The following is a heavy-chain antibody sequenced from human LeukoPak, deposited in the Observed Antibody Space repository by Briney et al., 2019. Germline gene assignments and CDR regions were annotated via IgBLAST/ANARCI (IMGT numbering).Heavy chain of an antibody. V-gene: IGHV4-59*01. J-gene: IGHJ6*03. CDR1: GGSIKSNY. D-gene: IGHD2-2*01. CDR3: ARVVVVPAANYYYYMDV. Sequence: SETLSLTCTVSGGSIKSNYWSWIRQPPGKGLEWIGYIYYSGSTNYNPSLKSRVTISVDTSKNQFSLKLSSVTAADTAVYYCARVVVVPAANYYYYMDVWGKGTTVTISS. CDR2: IYYSGST.